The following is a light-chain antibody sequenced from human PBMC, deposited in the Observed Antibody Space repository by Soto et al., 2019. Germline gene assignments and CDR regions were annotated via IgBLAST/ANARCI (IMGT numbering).Light chain of an antibody. V-gene: IGLV2-14*01. CDR2: DVS. CDR3: SAYTSTKTVI. J-gene: IGLJ2*01. Sequence: QSALTQAASVSGSPGQSITISCTGTSSDVGGYNSVSWYQQHPGKAPKLMIYDVSNRPSGVSDRFSGSKSGNTASLTISGLQPEDEADYYCSAYTSTKTVIFGGETKVTVL. CDR1: SSDVGGYNS.